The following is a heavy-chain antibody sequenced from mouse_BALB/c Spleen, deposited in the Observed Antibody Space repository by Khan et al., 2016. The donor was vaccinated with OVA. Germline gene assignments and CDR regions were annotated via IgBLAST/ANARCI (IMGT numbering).Heavy chain of an antibody. V-gene: IGHV1-26*01. J-gene: IGHJ3*01. CDR1: GYSFTLYY. Sequence: VQLQQSGPDLVKPGASVKISCKASGYSFTLYYMTWVKQSHGKSLEWIGRVNPNTGGSDYNQEFKGKAILTVDKSSNTAYMELHSLTSEDSAVYYCARGYDFFAYWGQETLDTVSA. CDR2: VNPNTGGS. CDR3: ARGYDFFAY. D-gene: IGHD2-14*01.